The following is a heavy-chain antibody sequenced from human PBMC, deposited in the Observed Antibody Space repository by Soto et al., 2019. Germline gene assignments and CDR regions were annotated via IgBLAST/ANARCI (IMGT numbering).Heavy chain of an antibody. J-gene: IGHJ4*02. CDR1: GFTFSSYG. Sequence: PGGSLRLSCAASGFTFSSYGMHWVRQAPGKGLEWVAVISYDGSNKYYADSVKGRFTISRDNSKNTLYLQMNSLRAEDTAVYYCAKVTGTSKWTNYFDYWGQGTLVTVSS. CDR3: AKVTGTSKWTNYFDY. D-gene: IGHD1-20*01. CDR2: ISYDGSNK. V-gene: IGHV3-30*18.